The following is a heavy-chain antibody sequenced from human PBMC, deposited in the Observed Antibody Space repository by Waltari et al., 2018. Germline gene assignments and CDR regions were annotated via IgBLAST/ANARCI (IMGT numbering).Heavy chain of an antibody. CDR3: ASYNWNYAWFDP. J-gene: IGHJ5*02. CDR2: IYYSGST. Sequence: QLQLQESGPGLVKPSATLSLACTVSGGSISSGRSYWGWIRQPPGKGLEWIGTIYYSGSTYYNPSLKSRLTISVDTSKNQFSLNLSSVTAADTAVYYCASYNWNYAWFDPWGQGTLVTVSS. V-gene: IGHV4-39*07. CDR1: GGSISSGRSY. D-gene: IGHD1-7*01.